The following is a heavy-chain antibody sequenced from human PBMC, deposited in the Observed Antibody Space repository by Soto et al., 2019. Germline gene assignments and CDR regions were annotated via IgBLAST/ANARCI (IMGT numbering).Heavy chain of an antibody. CDR1: AFTVSHYP. D-gene: IGHD3-22*01. CDR2: ISGGGMNT. J-gene: IGHJ4*02. CDR3: GRGGILYYDSRGPDY. Sequence: EVQLLESGGDLVQPGGSLRLSCTASAFTVSHYPMSWVRQAPGQGLEWVSGISGGGMNTHYADSVKGRFTISRDNSKNTLYRQMNSLRAEDTAVYYCGRGGILYYDSRGPDYWGQGTLVTVSS. V-gene: IGHV3-23*01.